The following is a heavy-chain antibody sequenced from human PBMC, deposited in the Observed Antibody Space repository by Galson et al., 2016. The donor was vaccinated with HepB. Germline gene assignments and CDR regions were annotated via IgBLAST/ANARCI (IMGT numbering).Heavy chain of an antibody. J-gene: IGHJ4*02. CDR1: GGSISSSNR. CDR3: ASSITIFGVVIDDVIFDY. V-gene: IGHV4-4*02. Sequence: SETLSLTCAVSGGSISSSNRWSWVRQPPGKGLEWIGEIHYSGTTNYNPSLKSRVTISLDKSKNQFSLQLTSVTAADTAVYYCASSITIFGVVIDDVIFDYWGQGILVTVSS. D-gene: IGHD3-3*01. CDR2: IHYSGTT.